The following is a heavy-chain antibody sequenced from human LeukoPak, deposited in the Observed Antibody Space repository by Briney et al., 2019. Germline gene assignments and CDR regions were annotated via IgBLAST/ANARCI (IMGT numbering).Heavy chain of an antibody. V-gene: IGHV1-2*02. J-gene: IGHJ3*02. CDR1: EYTFTGYF. D-gene: IGHD1-1*01. Sequence: ASVKVSCKASEYTFTGYFIHWVRQAPGQGLEWMGWINPKSGDLRYAQKFQGRVTMTRDTSISTAYMELSRLTSDDTAVYYCARDPTTGTIRWAGFEIWGQGTMVTVSS. CDR3: ARDPTTGTIRWAGFEI. CDR2: INPKSGDL.